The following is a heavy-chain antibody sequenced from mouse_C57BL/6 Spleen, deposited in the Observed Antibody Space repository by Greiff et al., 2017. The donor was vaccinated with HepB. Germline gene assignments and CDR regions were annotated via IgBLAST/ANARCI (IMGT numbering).Heavy chain of an antibody. CDR3: ARPNWDYCDY. Sequence: VQLKQSGPELVKPGASVKISCKASGYTFTDYYMTWVKQSHGKGLEWIGDINPNNGGTSYNQKFKGKATLTVDKSSSTAYMELRSLTSEDSAVYYCARPNWDYCDYGGQGTTLTVSS. CDR2: INPNNGGT. D-gene: IGHD4-1*01. J-gene: IGHJ2*01. CDR1: GYTFTDYY. V-gene: IGHV1-26*01.